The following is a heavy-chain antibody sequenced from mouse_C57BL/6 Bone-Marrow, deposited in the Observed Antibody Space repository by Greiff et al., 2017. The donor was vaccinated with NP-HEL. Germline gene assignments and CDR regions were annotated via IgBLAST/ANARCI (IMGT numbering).Heavy chain of an antibody. Sequence: QVQLQQPGAELVQPGASVKMSCKASGYTFTSYWITWVKQRPGQGLEWIGDIYPGSGSTNYNEKLKGKATLTVDTSSSTAYLQLSNLTSEDSAVYYCAREGVYDYDENYFDYWGQGTTLTVSS. J-gene: IGHJ2*01. CDR1: GYTFTSYW. CDR3: AREGVYDYDENYFDY. CDR2: IYPGSGST. V-gene: IGHV1-55*01. D-gene: IGHD2-4*01.